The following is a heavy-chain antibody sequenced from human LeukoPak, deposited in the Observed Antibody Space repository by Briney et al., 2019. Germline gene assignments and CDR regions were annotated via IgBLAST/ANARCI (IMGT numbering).Heavy chain of an antibody. CDR3: AKSGRIAVAGTPRVAYYYYMDV. J-gene: IGHJ6*03. CDR2: ISSSGRTM. V-gene: IGHV3-48*03. CDR1: GFIFSSYE. D-gene: IGHD6-19*01. Sequence: TGGSLRLSCAASGFIFSSYEMSWVRQAPGKGLEWVSYISSSGRTMYYADSVKGRFTVSRDNAKNSLYLQMNSLRAEDTAVYYCAKSGRIAVAGTPRVAYYYYMDVWGKGTTVTISS.